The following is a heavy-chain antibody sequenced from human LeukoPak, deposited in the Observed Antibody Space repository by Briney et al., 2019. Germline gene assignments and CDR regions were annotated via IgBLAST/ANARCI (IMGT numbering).Heavy chain of an antibody. D-gene: IGHD4-17*01. J-gene: IGHJ4*02. CDR2: ISSSGSTI. Sequence: HPGGSLRLSCAASGFTFSSYEMNWVRQAPGKGLEWVSYISSSGSTIYYADSVKGRFTISRDNAKNSLYLQMNSLRAEDTAVYYCAKDHTVTTPGSFDYWGQGTLVTVSS. CDR3: AKDHTVTTPGSFDY. CDR1: GFTFSSYE. V-gene: IGHV3-48*03.